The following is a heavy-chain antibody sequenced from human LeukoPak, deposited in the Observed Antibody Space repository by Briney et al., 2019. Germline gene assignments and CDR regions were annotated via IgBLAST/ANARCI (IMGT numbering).Heavy chain of an antibody. CDR3: ARVNYYDSSGYLLDAFDI. D-gene: IGHD3-22*01. V-gene: IGHV4-39*07. J-gene: IGHJ3*02. CDR1: GGSISSNNYY. Sequence: SETLSLTCTVSGGSISSNNYYWGWIRQPPGKGLEWIGSIYYSGSTYYNPSLKSRVTISVDTSKNQFSLKLSSVTAADTAVYYCARVNYYDSSGYLLDAFDIWGQGTMVTVSS. CDR2: IYYSGST.